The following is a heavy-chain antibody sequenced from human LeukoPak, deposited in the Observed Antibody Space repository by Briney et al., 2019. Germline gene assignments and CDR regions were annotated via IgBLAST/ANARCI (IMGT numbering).Heavy chain of an antibody. CDR3: VRHDLIGIIGGNFDY. CDR1: GGSISSRRYY. Sequence: SGTLSLTCTVSGGSISSRRYYWGYIRQPPGKGLEWLGNSYYTGSNLYYPSLKSRVTVSVDTAKNQFSLKLNSVTAADTAVYYCVRHDLIGIIGGNFDYWGQGTLVSVSS. D-gene: IGHD3-9*01. CDR2: SYYTGSN. V-gene: IGHV4-39*01. J-gene: IGHJ4*02.